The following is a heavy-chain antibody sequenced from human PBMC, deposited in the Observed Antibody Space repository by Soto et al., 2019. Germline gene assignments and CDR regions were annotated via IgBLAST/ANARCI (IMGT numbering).Heavy chain of an antibody. J-gene: IGHJ3*02. CDR1: GFTVSSNY. V-gene: IGHV3-66*01. D-gene: IGHD1-1*01. CDR2: IYSGGST. CDR3: ARDLQLEPTSDAFDI. Sequence: GGSLRLSCAASGFTVSSNYISWVRQAPGKGLEWVSVIYSGGSTYYADSVKGRFAISRDNSKNTLYLQMNSLRAEDTAVYYCARDLQLEPTSDAFDIWGQGTMVTVSS.